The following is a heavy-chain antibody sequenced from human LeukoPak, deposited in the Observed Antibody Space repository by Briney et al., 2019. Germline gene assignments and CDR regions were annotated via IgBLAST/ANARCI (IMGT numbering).Heavy chain of an antibody. V-gene: IGHV3-64*01. Sequence: GGSLRLSCAGSGFTFSNYAMHWVRQAPGKGLEYVAAISSKGDIIYYANSVKGRFSISRDNSKNSLYLQMNSLRAEDTALYYCAKDIDGSGSVDYWGQGTLVTVSS. D-gene: IGHD3-10*01. CDR3: AKDIDGSGSVDY. CDR1: GFTFSNYA. J-gene: IGHJ4*02. CDR2: ISSKGDII.